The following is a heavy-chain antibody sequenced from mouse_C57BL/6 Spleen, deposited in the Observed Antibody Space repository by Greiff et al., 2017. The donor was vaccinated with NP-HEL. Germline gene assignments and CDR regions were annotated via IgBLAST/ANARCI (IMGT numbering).Heavy chain of an antibody. J-gene: IGHJ3*01. Sequence: QVQLKESGPGLVAPSQSLSITCTVSGFSLTSYGVSWVRQPPGKGLAWLGVIWGDGSTNYHSALISRLSISQDNFKSQVVLKLNRLQTDDTATYYCAKSESYYDGSGYWAWFADWGQGALVTVSA. D-gene: IGHD1-1*01. CDR3: AKSESYYDGSGYWAWFAD. CDR2: IWGDGST. V-gene: IGHV2-3*01. CDR1: GFSLTSYG.